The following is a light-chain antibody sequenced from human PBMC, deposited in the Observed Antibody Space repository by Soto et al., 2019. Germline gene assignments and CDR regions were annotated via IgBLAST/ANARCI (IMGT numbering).Light chain of an antibody. CDR3: QQYGTPPGT. CDR1: QRLSSSF. Sequence: EIVLTQSPGTLSLSPGERAILSCRSSQRLSSSFLAWYQQKPGQAPRLLIYISSNRATGIPDRFSGSGSGTDFTLTISRLEPEDFAVYYCQQYGTPPGTFGQGTKVDI. J-gene: IGKJ1*01. V-gene: IGKV3-20*01. CDR2: ISS.